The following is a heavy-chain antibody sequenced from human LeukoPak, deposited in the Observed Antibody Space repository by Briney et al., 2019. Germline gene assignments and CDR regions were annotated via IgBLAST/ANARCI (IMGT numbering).Heavy chain of an antibody. CDR2: ISWDGGST. V-gene: IGHV3-43*01. Sequence: GGSLRLSCAASGFTFDDYTMHWVRQAPGKGLEWVSLISWDGGSTYYADSVKGRFTISRDNSKNSLYLQMNSLRTEDTALYYCAKDVGLDRSGSYYYYGMDVWGQGTTVTVSS. D-gene: IGHD3-10*01. CDR3: AKDVGLDRSGSYYYYGMDV. J-gene: IGHJ6*02. CDR1: GFTFDDYT.